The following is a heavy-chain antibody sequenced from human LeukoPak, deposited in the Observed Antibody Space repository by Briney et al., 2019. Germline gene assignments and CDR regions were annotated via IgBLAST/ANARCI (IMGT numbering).Heavy chain of an antibody. V-gene: IGHV3-9*01. CDR1: GFTFDDYA. CDR3: AKGVLRGYTYGLDY. CDR2: ISWNRGSI. D-gene: IGHD5-18*01. Sequence: GGSLRLSCAASGFTFDDYAMHWVRQAPGKGLEWVSGISWNRGSIGYADSVKGRFTISRDNAKNSLYLQMDSLRTEDTALYYCAKGVLRGYTYGLDYWGQGTLVTVSS. J-gene: IGHJ4*02.